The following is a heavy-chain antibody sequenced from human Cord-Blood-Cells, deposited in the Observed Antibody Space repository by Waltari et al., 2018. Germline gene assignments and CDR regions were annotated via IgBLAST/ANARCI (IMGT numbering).Heavy chain of an antibody. V-gene: IGHV3-66*01. J-gene: IGHJ4*01. CDR3: ARENRDYYDSSGLDY. Sequence: EVQLVESGGGLVQPGGSLRLSCAASGFTVSSNYMSWVRQAPGKGLEWVSVIYSGGSTYYADSVKGRFTISRDNSKNTLYLQMNSLRAEDTAVYYCARENRDYYDSSGLDYWGHGTLVTVSS. D-gene: IGHD3-22*01. CDR2: IYSGGST. CDR1: GFTVSSNY.